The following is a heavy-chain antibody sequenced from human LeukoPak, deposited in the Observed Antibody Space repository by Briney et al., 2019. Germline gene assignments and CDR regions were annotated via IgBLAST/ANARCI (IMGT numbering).Heavy chain of an antibody. V-gene: IGHV3-33*06. CDR3: AKPRNYLDAFDI. CDR1: GFTFSDYG. CDR2: IWYDGSKK. J-gene: IGHJ3*02. D-gene: IGHD1-7*01. Sequence: GGSLRLSCAASGFTFSDYGIHWVRQAPGQGLEWVALIWYDGSKKYYADSVKGRFTISRDNTKNTLYLQMNSLRAEDTAVYYCAKPRNYLDAFDIWGQGTMVTVSS.